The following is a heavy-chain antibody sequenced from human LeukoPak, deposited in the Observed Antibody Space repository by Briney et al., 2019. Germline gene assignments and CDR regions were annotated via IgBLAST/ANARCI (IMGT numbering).Heavy chain of an antibody. CDR2: INGDGRNI. Sequence: PGGSLRLSCVASGFTFSSYWMHWVRQDPRKGLVWVSRINGDGRNINYADSVRGRFTISRDNAKNTLYLQMNTQRVEDTAVYYCTRDLMDYDVSTGLHHYYMDVWGQGTTVTVSS. J-gene: IGHJ6*02. D-gene: IGHD3-9*01. CDR1: GFTFSSYW. CDR3: TRDLMDYDVSTGLHHYYMDV. V-gene: IGHV3-74*01.